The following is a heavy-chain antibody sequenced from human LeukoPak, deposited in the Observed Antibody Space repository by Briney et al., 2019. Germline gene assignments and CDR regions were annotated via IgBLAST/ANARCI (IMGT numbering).Heavy chain of an antibody. CDR1: GSTFSSHT. D-gene: IGHD2-2*01. CDR3: ARNLPAAGY. J-gene: IGHJ4*02. Sequence: GGSLRLSCAASGSTFSSHTMNWVRQAPGKGLEWVSYISSTSSVIYYADSVKGRFTISRDNAKNSLYLQMNSLRAEDTAVYYCARNLPAAGYWGQGTLVTVSS. V-gene: IGHV3-48*04. CDR2: ISSTSSVI.